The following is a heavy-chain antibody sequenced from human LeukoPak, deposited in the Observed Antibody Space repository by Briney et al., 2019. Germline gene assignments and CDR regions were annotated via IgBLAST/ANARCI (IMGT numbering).Heavy chain of an antibody. J-gene: IGHJ4*02. CDR1: GYTFTSYG. Sequence: ASVKVSCKASGYTFTSYGISWVRQAPGQGLEWMGWISAYNGNTNYAQKLQGRVTMTTDTSTSTAYMELRSLRSDDTAVYYCAKVCYPLEVIEYPSCFDYWGQGTLVTVSS. CDR2: ISAYNGNT. D-gene: IGHD2-21*01. CDR3: AKVCYPLEVIEYPSCFDY. V-gene: IGHV1-18*01.